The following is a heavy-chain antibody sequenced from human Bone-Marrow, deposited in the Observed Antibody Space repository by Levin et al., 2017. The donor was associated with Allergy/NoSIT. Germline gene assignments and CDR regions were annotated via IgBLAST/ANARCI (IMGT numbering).Heavy chain of an antibody. CDR2: IFYSGST. Sequence: PSETLSLTCTVSVDSVTSIHYYWGWIRQPPGKGLEWIGSIFYSGSTYYNPSLKSRVTISVDTSKNQFSLRLSSVSAADTAVYYCVRTSGSHFLWGQGTLVTVSS. V-gene: IGHV4-39*01. CDR3: VRTSGSHFL. CDR1: VDSVTSIHYY. D-gene: IGHD3-10*01. J-gene: IGHJ1*01.